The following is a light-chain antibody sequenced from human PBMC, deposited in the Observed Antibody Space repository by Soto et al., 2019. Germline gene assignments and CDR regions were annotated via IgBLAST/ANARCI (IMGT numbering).Light chain of an antibody. V-gene: IGLV2-23*02. J-gene: IGLJ1*01. CDR2: EVN. CDR3: CSYAGSSTLYV. CDR1: SSDIGTYNL. Sequence: QSALTQPASVSGSHRQSITISCTGTSSDIGTYNLVSWYQQHPGKAPKLMIYEVNKRLSGVSDRFSGSKSGNTASLTISGLQAEDEADYYCCSYAGSSTLYVFGTGTKVTVL.